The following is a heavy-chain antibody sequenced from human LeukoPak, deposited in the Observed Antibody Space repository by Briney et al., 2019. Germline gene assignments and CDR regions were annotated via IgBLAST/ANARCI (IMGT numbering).Heavy chain of an antibody. CDR2: IIPILGIA. D-gene: IGHD1-26*01. V-gene: IGHV1-69*04. CDR3: AGKEWELQLGGAFFDY. Sequence: SVKVSCKASGGTFSSYAISWVRQAPGQGLEWMGRIIPILGIANYAQKFQGRVTITADKSTSTAYMELSSLRSEDTAVYYCAGKEWELQLGGAFFDYWGQGTLVTVSS. CDR1: GGTFSSYA. J-gene: IGHJ4*02.